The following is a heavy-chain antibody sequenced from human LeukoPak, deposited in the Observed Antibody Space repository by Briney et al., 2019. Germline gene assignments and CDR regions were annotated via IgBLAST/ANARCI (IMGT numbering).Heavy chain of an antibody. CDR2: INHSGST. CDR3: ARTVAALGGYFDY. Sequence: SETLSLTCAVYGGSFSGYYWSWIRQPPGKGLEWIGEINHSGSTNYNPSLKSRVTISVDKSKNQFSLKLSSVTAADTAVYYCARTVAALGGYFDYWGQGTLVTVSS. D-gene: IGHD4-23*01. CDR1: GGSFSGYY. J-gene: IGHJ4*02. V-gene: IGHV4-34*01.